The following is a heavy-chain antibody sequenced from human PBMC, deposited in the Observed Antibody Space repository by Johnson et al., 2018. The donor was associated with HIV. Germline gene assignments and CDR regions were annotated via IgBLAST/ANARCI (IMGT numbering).Heavy chain of an antibody. CDR1: GFTFSNYA. CDR2: ISYDGSNK. J-gene: IGHJ3*02. CDR3: ARDSPRIVGEPDVFDI. V-gene: IGHV3-30*04. D-gene: IGHD1-26*01. Sequence: QMLLVESGGGVVQPGRSLRLSCAASGFTFSNYAMHWVRQAPGKGLEWVAVISYDGSNKYYADSVKGRFTISRDNSKNTLNLQMNSLRAEDTAVYYCARDSPRIVGEPDVFDIWGQGTMVTISS.